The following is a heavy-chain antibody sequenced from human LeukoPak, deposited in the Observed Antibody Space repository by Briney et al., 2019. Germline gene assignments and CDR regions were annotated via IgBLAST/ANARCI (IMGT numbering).Heavy chain of an antibody. D-gene: IGHD1-26*01. J-gene: IGHJ4*02. Sequence: ASVKVSCKASGYTFTGYYMHWVRQAPGQGLEWMGWINPNSGGTNYAQKFQGRVTMARDTSISTAYMELSRLRSDDTAVYYCARDVQRELLSGVFDYWGQGTLVTVSS. V-gene: IGHV1-2*02. CDR1: GYTFTGYY. CDR3: ARDVQRELLSGVFDY. CDR2: INPNSGGT.